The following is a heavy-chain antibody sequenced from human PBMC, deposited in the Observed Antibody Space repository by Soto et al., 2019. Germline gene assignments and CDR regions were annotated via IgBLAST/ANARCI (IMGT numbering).Heavy chain of an antibody. Sequence: QVQLVESGGGLVQPGRSLRLSCAASGFTFSSYGMHWVRQAPGKGLEWVAIIWYDGSNKYYADSVKGRFTISRDNSKNTLYLQVNSLRAEDTAVYYCARDGSGYYPGDYWGQGTLVTVSS. D-gene: IGHD5-12*01. CDR2: IWYDGSNK. CDR1: GFTFSSYG. CDR3: ARDGSGYYPGDY. V-gene: IGHV3-33*01. J-gene: IGHJ4*02.